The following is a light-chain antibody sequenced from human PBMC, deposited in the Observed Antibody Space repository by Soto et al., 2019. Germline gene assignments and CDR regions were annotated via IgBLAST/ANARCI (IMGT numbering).Light chain of an antibody. CDR1: QSVRNS. J-gene: IGKJ4*01. Sequence: EIVLTQSPATLSLSTGDRATLSCRASQSVRNSLAWYQQKPGQAPRLLIYAASHRATGIPTRFSGSGSGTDFILTITRLEPEDVAVYYCQQRSDWPPSLTFGGGNKVDIK. V-gene: IGKV3-11*01. CDR3: QQRSDWPPSLT. CDR2: AAS.